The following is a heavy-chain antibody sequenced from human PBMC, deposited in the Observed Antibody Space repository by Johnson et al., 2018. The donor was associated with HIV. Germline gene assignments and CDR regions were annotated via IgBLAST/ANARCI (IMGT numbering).Heavy chain of an antibody. CDR1: GFTVSSNY. CDR2: TRNKANSYTT. Sequence: EVQVVESGGGLVQPGGSLRLSCAASGFTVSSNYMSWVRQAPGKGLEWVGRTRNKANSYTTEYAASVKGRFTISRDDSKNSLYLQMNSLKTEDTAVYYCARGYDSGGYLAGDAFDIWGQGTMVTVSS. D-gene: IGHD3-22*01. V-gene: IGHV3-72*01. CDR3: ARGYDSGGYLAGDAFDI. J-gene: IGHJ3*02.